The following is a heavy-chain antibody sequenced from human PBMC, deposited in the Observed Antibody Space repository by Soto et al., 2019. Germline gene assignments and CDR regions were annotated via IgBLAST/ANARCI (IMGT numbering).Heavy chain of an antibody. D-gene: IGHD2-15*01. CDR2: ISYDGSNK. CDR1: GFRFSSYG. J-gene: IGHJ6*02. V-gene: IGHV3-30*18. Sequence: QVQLVESGGAVVQPGRSLRLSCAASGFRFSSYGMHWVRQAPDQGLEWVAVISYDGSNKYYADSVRGQFSISRDNSKNTLYLQMNRLTTEDTAVYYCAKEVVVAAPFGYYYGMDVWGQGTTVTVSS. CDR3: AKEVVVAAPFGYYYGMDV.